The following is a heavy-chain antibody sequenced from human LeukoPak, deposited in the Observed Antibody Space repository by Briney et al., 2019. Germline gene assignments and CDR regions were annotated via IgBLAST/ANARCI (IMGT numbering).Heavy chain of an antibody. Sequence: GASVKVSCKASGYTFTGYYMHWVRQAPGQGLEWMGWINPNSGGTNYAQKFQGRVTMTRDTSISTAYMELRRLRSDDTAVYHCATDVLVGATTDYWGQGTLVTVSS. V-gene: IGHV1-2*02. CDR1: GYTFTGYY. J-gene: IGHJ4*02. D-gene: IGHD1-26*01. CDR2: INPNSGGT. CDR3: ATDVLVGATTDY.